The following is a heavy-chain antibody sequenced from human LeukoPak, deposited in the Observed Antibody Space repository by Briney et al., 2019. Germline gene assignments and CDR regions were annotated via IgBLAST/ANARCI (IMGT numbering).Heavy chain of an antibody. CDR1: GFTFSSYG. D-gene: IGHD5-12*01. V-gene: IGHV3-30*02. CDR2: IQYDGSNK. CDR3: AKDSPGYSGYDYFDY. Sequence: AGGSLRLSCAASGFTFSSYGMHWVRQAPGKGLEWVAFIQYDGSNKYYADSVKGRFTISRDNSKNTLYLQMNSLRAEDTAVYYCAKDSPGYSGYDYFDYWGQGTLVTVSS. J-gene: IGHJ4*02.